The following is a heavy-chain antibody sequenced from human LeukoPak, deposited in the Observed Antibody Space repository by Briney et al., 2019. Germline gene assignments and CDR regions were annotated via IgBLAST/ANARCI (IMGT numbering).Heavy chain of an antibody. Sequence: GTSVTVSCATSGYGFTTYGLSWVQQAPGQGLECVGWITTYTGYTNYAQKFQGRVTMTADTSTSTAYMELRSLRSDDTAVYYCTRGRPGDPTLFDYWGQGTLVTVSP. D-gene: IGHD2-21*02. V-gene: IGHV1-18*01. CDR2: ITTYTGYT. J-gene: IGHJ4*02. CDR1: GYGFTTYG. CDR3: TRGRPGDPTLFDY.